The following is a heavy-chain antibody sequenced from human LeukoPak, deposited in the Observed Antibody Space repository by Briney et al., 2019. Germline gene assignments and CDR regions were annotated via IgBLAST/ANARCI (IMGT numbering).Heavy chain of an antibody. J-gene: IGHJ6*03. D-gene: IGHD6-13*01. CDR2: IYHSGST. CDR3: ARVVGLTGYSSTWYSGYYYYMDV. CDR1: GGSISSSNW. Sequence: SETLSLTCAVSGGSISSSNWWSWVRQPPGKGLEWIGEIYHSGSTNYNPSLKSRVTISVDKSKNQFSLKLSSVTAADTAVYYCARVVGLTGYSSTWYSGYYYYMDVWGKGTTVTVSS. V-gene: IGHV4-4*02.